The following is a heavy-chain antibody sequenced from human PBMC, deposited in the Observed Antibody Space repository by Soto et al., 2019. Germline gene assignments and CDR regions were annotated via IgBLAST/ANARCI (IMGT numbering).Heavy chain of an antibody. V-gene: IGHV4-30-4*01. D-gene: IGHD2-8*02. CDR1: GGSISSGDYY. J-gene: IGHJ4*02. CDR3: ARRAPDGTGHHYFDY. Sequence: SETLSLTCTVSGGSISSGDYYWSWIRQPPGKGLEWIGYIYYSGSTYYNPSLKSRVTMSVDTSKSQFSLKVSSVNAADTAVYFCARRAPDGTGHHYFDYWGQGALVTVSS. CDR2: IYYSGST.